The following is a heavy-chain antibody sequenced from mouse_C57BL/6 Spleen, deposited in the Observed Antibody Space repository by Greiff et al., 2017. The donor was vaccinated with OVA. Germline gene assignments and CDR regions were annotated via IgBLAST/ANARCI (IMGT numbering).Heavy chain of an antibody. CDR1: GYAFSSSW. CDR2: IYPGDGDT. Sequence: VQLQQSGPELVKPGASVKISCKASGYAFSSSWMNWVKQRPGKGLEWIGRIYPGDGDTNYNGKFKGKATLTAGKSSSTAYMQLSSLTSEDSAVYFCARRNKNYFDYWGQGTTLTVSS. J-gene: IGHJ2*01. CDR3: ARRNKNYFDY. V-gene: IGHV1-82*01. D-gene: IGHD5-2*01.